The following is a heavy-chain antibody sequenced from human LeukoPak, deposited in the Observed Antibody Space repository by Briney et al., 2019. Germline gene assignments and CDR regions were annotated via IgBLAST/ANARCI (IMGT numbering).Heavy chain of an antibody. D-gene: IGHD2-2*02. CDR1: GYTLTAYR. CDR3: AREIPSVSPIPTTALDY. J-gene: IGHJ4*02. Sequence: ASVKVSCKASGYTLTAYRVYSTRQAPGQRLVWMGCVSPSSGATKYAQKFQGRVTMTRDTSTSTAYVELRRLRSDDTAVYYCAREIPSVSPIPTTALDYWGQGTLVTVSS. CDR2: VSPSSGAT. V-gene: IGHV1-2*02.